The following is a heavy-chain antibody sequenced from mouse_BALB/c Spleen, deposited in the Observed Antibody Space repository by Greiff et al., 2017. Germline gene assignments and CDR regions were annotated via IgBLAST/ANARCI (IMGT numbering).Heavy chain of an antibody. J-gene: IGHJ4*01. CDR1: GYTFTSYV. CDR2: INPYNDGT. V-gene: IGHV1-14*01. Sequence: VQLQQSGPELVKPGASVKMSCKASGYTFTSYVMHWVKQKPGQGLEWIGYINPYNDGTKYNEKFKGKATLTSDKSSSTAYMELSSLTSEDSAVYYCARSSGYVGYAMDYWGQGTSVTVSS. CDR3: ARSSGYVGYAMDY. D-gene: IGHD3-1*01.